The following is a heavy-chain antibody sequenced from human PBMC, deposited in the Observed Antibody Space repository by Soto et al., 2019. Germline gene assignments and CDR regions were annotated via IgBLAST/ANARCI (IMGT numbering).Heavy chain of an antibody. CDR3: ARQNGMKV. V-gene: IGHV5-51*01. CDR1: GHSFTSYW. Sequence: GESLNISCKGSGHSFTSYWISWVRQMPGKGLEWMGMVYPRVSDTSDRVSFLGQVTISAVKSISTVYLQWSSLKASCTAMYYCARQNGMKVWGQGTTVSVSS. J-gene: IGHJ6*02. CDR2: VYPRVSDT.